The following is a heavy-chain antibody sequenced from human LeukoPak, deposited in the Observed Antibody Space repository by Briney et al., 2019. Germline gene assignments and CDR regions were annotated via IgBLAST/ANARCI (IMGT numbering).Heavy chain of an antibody. D-gene: IGHD3-9*01. V-gene: IGHV1-2*02. CDR3: ARDTSLLVWFDP. CDR1: GYTFTDHY. J-gene: IGHJ5*02. Sequence: ASVKVSCKASGYTFTDHYMQWLRQAPGQGLELMGWINPNSGGTVLAQKFQDRITMTRDTSISTVYMELSRLRSDDTAVYYCARDTSLLVWFDPWGRGTLVTVS. CDR2: INPNSGGT.